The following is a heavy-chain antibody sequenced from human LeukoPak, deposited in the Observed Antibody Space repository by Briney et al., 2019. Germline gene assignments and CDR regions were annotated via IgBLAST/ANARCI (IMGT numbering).Heavy chain of an antibody. V-gene: IGHV4-4*07. CDR3: AGEAVADVHDAFDI. D-gene: IGHD6-19*01. CDR2: IYTSGST. Sequence: SETLSLTCTASGGSISSYYWSWIRQPAGKGLEWIGRIYTSGSTNYNPSLKSRVTMSVDTSKNQFSLKLSSVTAADTAVYYCAGEAVADVHDAFDIWGQGTMVTVSS. J-gene: IGHJ3*02. CDR1: GGSISSYY.